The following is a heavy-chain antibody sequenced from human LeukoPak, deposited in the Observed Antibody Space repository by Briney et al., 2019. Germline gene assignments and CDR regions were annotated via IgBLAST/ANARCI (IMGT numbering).Heavy chain of an antibody. CDR3: ARGYDGYSYGYPYYFDY. Sequence: ASVKVSCKASGGTFSSYAISWVRQAPGQGLEWMGGIIPIFGTANYAQKFQGRVTITTDESTSTAYMELSSLRSEDTAVYYCARGYDGYSYGYPYYFDYWGQGTLVTVSS. J-gene: IGHJ4*02. CDR1: GGTFSSYA. CDR2: IIPIFGTA. V-gene: IGHV1-69*05. D-gene: IGHD5-18*01.